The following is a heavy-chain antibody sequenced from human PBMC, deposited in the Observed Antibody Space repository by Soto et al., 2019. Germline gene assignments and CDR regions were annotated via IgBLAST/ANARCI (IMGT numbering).Heavy chain of an antibody. Sequence: GGSLRLSCAASGFTFSSYGMHWVRQAPGKGLEWVAVIWYDGSNKYYADSVKGRFTISRDNSKNTLYLQMNSLRAEDTAVYYCARDTSWNSKVVDYWGQGTLVTVSS. D-gene: IGHD1-7*01. CDR2: IWYDGSNK. J-gene: IGHJ4*02. CDR1: GFTFSSYG. V-gene: IGHV3-33*01. CDR3: ARDTSWNSKVVDY.